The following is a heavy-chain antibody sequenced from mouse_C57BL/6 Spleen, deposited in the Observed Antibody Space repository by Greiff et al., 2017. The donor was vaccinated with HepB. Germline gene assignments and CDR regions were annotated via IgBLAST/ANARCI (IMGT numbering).Heavy chain of an antibody. D-gene: IGHD1-1*01. V-gene: IGHV1-81*01. Sequence: VQLQQSGAELARPGASVKLSCKASGYTFTSYGISWVKQRTGQGLEWIGEIYPRSGNTYYNEKFKGKATLTADKSSSTAYMELRSLTSGDSAVYFCARDYGSSYFDYWGQGTTLTVSS. CDR3: ARDYGSSYFDY. J-gene: IGHJ2*01. CDR2: IYPRSGNT. CDR1: GYTFTSYG.